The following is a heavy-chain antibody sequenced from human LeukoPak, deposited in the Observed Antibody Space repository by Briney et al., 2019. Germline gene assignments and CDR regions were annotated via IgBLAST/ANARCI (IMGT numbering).Heavy chain of an antibody. CDR1: GYSFTSYW. J-gene: IGHJ4*02. CDR3: ARPYCSSTSCYGYFDY. Sequence: GESLKISCKGSGYSFTSYWIGWVRQMPGKGLEWMGIIYPGDSDTRYSPSFQGQVTISADKSISTAYLQWSSLKASDTAMYHCARPYCSSTSCYGYFDYWGQGTLVTVSS. V-gene: IGHV5-51*01. CDR2: IYPGDSDT. D-gene: IGHD2-2*01.